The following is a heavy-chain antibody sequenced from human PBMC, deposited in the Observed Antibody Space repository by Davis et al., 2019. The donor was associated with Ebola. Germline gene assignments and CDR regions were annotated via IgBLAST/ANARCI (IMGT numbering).Heavy chain of an antibody. CDR3: ARTLRGGRGWSPYYYYGMDV. Sequence: PGGSLRLSCPASGFTFSDYYMSWIRQAPGKGLEWVSYISSSGSTIYYADSLKGRFTISRDNAKNSLYLQMTSLRAEDTAVYYCARTLRGGRGWSPYYYYGMDVWGQGTTVTVSS. J-gene: IGHJ6*02. V-gene: IGHV3-11*01. CDR1: GFTFSDYY. CDR2: ISSSGSTI. D-gene: IGHD6-19*01.